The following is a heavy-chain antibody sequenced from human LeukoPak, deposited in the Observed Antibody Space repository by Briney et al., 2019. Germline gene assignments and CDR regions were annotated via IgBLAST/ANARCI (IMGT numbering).Heavy chain of an antibody. J-gene: IGHJ5*02. CDR1: GGSISSGGYY. CDR2: IYYSGST. V-gene: IGHV4-31*03. D-gene: IGHD2-21*02. CDR3: ARGRVVVVTAIPNWFDP. Sequence: PSETLSLTCTVSGGSISSGGYYWSWIRQHPGKGLEWIGYIYYSGSTYYSPSLKSRVTISVDTSKNQFSLKLSSVTAADTAVYYCARGRVVVVTAIPNWFDPWGQGTLVTVSS.